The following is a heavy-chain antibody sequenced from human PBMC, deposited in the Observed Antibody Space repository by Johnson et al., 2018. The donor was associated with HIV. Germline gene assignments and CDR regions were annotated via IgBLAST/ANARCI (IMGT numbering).Heavy chain of an antibody. J-gene: IGHJ3*02. V-gene: IGHV3-30-3*01. CDR2: IYSDGSNK. D-gene: IGHD7-27*01. Sequence: QVQLVESGGGVVQPGRSLRISCEVSGFTFSSYDMHWVRQAPGKGLEWVAVIYSDGSNKYYADSVKGRFTISRDNSKNTLYLQMNSLRAEDTAVYYCAPLGDAFEIWGQGTMVTVSS. CDR1: GFTFSSYD. CDR3: APLGDAFEI.